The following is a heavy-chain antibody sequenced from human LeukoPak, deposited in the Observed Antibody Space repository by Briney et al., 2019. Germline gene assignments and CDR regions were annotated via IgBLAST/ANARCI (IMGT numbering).Heavy chain of an antibody. V-gene: IGHV3-73*01. D-gene: IGHD3-22*01. CDR1: GFXFSGSD. CDR2: IRSKTNNYAT. Sequence: EGSLRLSCAASGFXFSGSDIHWVRQASGKGLEWVGHIRSKTNNYATADAASVKGRFTFSRDDSKNTAYIQMNSLKTEDTAVYYCTRHNYDRSGYGAFDIWGQGTMVTVSS. J-gene: IGHJ3*02. CDR3: TRHNYDRSGYGAFDI.